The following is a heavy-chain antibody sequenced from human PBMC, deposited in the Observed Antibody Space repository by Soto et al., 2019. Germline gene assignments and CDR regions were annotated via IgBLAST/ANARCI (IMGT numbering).Heavy chain of an antibody. J-gene: IGHJ4*02. Sequence: GGSLRLSCAASGFTFSSYGMHWVRQAPGKGLEWVAVIWYDGSNKYYADSVKGRFTISRDNSKNTLYLQMNSLRAEDTAVYYCARDRNYYDSSGYFDYWGQGTLVTVSS. CDR3: ARDRNYYDSSGYFDY. CDR1: GFTFSSYG. V-gene: IGHV3-33*01. D-gene: IGHD3-22*01. CDR2: IWYDGSNK.